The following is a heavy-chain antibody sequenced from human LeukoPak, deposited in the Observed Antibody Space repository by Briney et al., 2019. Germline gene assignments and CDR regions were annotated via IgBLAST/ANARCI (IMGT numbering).Heavy chain of an antibody. D-gene: IGHD1-26*01. J-gene: IGHJ6*03. V-gene: IGHV4-61*01. CDR1: GGSISSSSYY. CDR2: IYYNGST. Sequence: SETLSLTCTVSGGSISSSSYYWSWIRQPPGKGLEWIGYIYYNGSTNYNPSLKSRVTISVDTSKNQFSLKLSSVTAADTAVYYCAREASELAYYYYYMDVWGKGTTVTVSS. CDR3: AREASELAYYYYYMDV.